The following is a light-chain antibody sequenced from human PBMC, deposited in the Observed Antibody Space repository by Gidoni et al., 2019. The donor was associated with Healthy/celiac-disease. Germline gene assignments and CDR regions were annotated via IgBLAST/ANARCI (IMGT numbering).Light chain of an antibody. V-gene: IGKV1-8*01. Sequence: AIRMTQSPSSLSPSTGDRVTITCRASQGISSYLAWYQQKPGKAPKLLIYAASTLQSGVPSRFSGSGSGTDFTLTISCLQAEDFATYYCKQYYSYPWTFGQGTKVEIK. CDR3: KQYYSYPWT. CDR1: QGISSY. CDR2: AAS. J-gene: IGKJ1*01.